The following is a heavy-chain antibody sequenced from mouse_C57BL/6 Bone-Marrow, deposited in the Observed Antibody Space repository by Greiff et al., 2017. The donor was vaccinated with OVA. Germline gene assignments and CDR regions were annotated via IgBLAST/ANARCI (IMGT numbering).Heavy chain of an antibody. CDR3: TSNPEDY. D-gene: IGHD6-1*01. CDR2: IDPETGGT. V-gene: IGHV1-15*01. CDR1: GYTFTDYE. J-gene: IGHJ2*01. Sequence: VQLQESGAELVRPGASVTLSCKASGYTFTDYEMHWVKQTPVHGLEWIGAIDPETGGTAYNQKFKGKAILTADKSSSTAYMELRSLTSEDSAVYYCTSNPEDYWGQGTTLTVSS.